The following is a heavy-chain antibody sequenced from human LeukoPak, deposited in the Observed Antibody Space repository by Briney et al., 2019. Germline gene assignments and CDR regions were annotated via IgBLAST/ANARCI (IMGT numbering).Heavy chain of an antibody. D-gene: IGHD5-24*01. CDR3: AKEGRSLQTY. CDR1: GFTFSNYA. Sequence: GGSLRLSCAASGFTFSNYAMSWVRQAPGKGLEWVANIKEDGTETYYVDSVKGRFTISRDSAKNLLYLQMNSLRVEDTAVYYCAKEGRSLQTYWGQGTLVTVSS. J-gene: IGHJ4*02. CDR2: IKEDGTET. V-gene: IGHV3-7*03.